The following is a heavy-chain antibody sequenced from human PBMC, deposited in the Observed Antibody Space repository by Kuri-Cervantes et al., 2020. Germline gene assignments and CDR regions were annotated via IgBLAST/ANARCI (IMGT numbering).Heavy chain of an antibody. D-gene: IGHD4-23*01. J-gene: IGHJ4*02. CDR3: AKDDGANSVVVY. V-gene: IGHV3-30*02. CDR1: GFTFSDYA. Sequence: GESLKISCVASGFTFSDYAMHWVRQAPGKGLEWVAFIRYDGSNEYYADSLKGRFTISRDNSKNTLYLQMDSLRTEDTAVYYCAKDDGANSVVVYWGQGTLVTVSS. CDR2: IRYDGSNE.